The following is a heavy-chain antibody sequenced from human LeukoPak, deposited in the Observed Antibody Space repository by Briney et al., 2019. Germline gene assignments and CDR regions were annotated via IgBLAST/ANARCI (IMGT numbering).Heavy chain of an antibody. Sequence: AGGSLRLSCAASGFTFNTFDMTWVRQAPGKGLEWVSAISGSGGSTYYADSVKGRFTISRDNSKNTLYLQMNSLRAEDTAVYYCAKREVFRGVSYYFDYWGQGTLVTVSS. V-gene: IGHV3-23*01. CDR3: AKREVFRGVSYYFDY. CDR1: GFTFNTFD. CDR2: ISGSGGST. J-gene: IGHJ4*02. D-gene: IGHD3-10*01.